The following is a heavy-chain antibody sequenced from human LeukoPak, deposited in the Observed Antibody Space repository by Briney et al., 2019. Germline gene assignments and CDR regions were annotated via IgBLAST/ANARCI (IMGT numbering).Heavy chain of an antibody. V-gene: IGHV1-69*05. CDR2: IIPIFGTA. Sequence: SVKVSCKASGGTFSSCAISWVRQAPGQGLEWMGRIIPIFGTANYAQKFQGRVTITTDESTSTAYMELSSLRSEDTAVYYCARADMVRGVSQDFWVQGTLVTVSS. CDR3: ARADMVRGVSQDF. D-gene: IGHD3-10*01. CDR1: GGTFSSCA. J-gene: IGHJ4*02.